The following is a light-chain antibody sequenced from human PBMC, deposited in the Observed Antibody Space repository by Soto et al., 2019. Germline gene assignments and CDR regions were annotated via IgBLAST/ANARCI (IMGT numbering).Light chain of an antibody. CDR2: DAS. J-gene: IGKJ3*01. CDR1: PSVSSY. Sequence: EIVLTQSPATLSLSPGERATLSCRASPSVSSYLAWYQQKPGQAPRLLIYDASNRATGIPARFSGSGSGTDFTLTISSLEPEDFAVYYCQQRSNWPRFTFGPGTKVDIK. CDR3: QQRSNWPRFT. V-gene: IGKV3-11*01.